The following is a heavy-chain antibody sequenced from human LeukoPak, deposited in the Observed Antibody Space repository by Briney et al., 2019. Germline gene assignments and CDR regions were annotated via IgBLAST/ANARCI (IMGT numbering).Heavy chain of an antibody. Sequence: ASVKVSCKTSGYMFTKYYMHWVRQAPGQGPEWMGLINPDDGTTSYARRFRGRVTMTRDTSTGTVYMEVSGLRSEDTAVFYCARDYCRGGNCYSYYFDYWGQGTLVTVSS. J-gene: IGHJ4*02. D-gene: IGHD2-15*01. V-gene: IGHV1-46*01. CDR1: GYMFTKYY. CDR2: INPDDGTT. CDR3: ARDYCRGGNCYSYYFDY.